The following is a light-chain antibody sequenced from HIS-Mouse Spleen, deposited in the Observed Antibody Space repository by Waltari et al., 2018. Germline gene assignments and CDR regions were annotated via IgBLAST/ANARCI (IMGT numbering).Light chain of an antibody. V-gene: IGKV1-39*01. CDR2: AAS. CDR1: QSISSY. Sequence: DIVMTQSPDSLSASVGDRVTITCRASQSISSYLNWYQQKPGKAPKLLIYAASSLQSGVPSRFSGSGSGTDFTLTISSLQPEDFATYYCQQSYSTPGTFGQGTKVEIK. J-gene: IGKJ1*01. CDR3: QQSYSTPGT.